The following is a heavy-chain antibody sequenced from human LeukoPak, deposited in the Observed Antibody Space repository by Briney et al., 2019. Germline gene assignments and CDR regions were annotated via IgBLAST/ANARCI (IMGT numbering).Heavy chain of an antibody. V-gene: IGHV1-69*13. D-gene: IGHD4-17*01. CDR2: IIPIFGTA. J-gene: IGHJ4*02. Sequence: SVKVSCKASGGTISSYAISWVRQAPGQGLEWMGGIIPIFGTANYAQKFQGRVTITADESTSTAYMELSSLRSEDTAVYYCARDEPSRAYGDYNPFDYWGQGTLVTVSS. CDR1: GGTISSYA. CDR3: ARDEPSRAYGDYNPFDY.